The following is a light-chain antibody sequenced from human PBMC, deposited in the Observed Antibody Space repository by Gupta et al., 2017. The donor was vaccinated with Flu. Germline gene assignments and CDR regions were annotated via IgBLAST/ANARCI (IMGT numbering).Light chain of an antibody. V-gene: IGLV1-51*01. CDR2: DNN. Sequence: QSVLTQPPSVSAAPGQKVTISCSGSSSNIGNNYVSWYQQLPGTTPKLLIYDNNKRPSGIPDRFSGSKSGTSATLTITGLQTGDEADYYCGKWDSRMSAGVFGGGTKLTVL. CDR1: SSNIGNNY. J-gene: IGLJ3*02. CDR3: GKWDSRMSAGV.